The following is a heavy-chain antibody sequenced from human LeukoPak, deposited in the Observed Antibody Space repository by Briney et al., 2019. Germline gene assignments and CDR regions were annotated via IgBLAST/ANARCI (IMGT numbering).Heavy chain of an antibody. J-gene: IGHJ4*02. CDR2: ISSSSSYI. D-gene: IGHD5-24*01. V-gene: IGHV3-21*01. CDR3: AREMAPGSFGY. Sequence: WGSLRLSCAASGFTFSSYSMNWVRQAPGKGLEWVSSISSSSSYIYYADSVKGRFTISRDNAKNSLYLQMNSLRAEDTAVYYCAREMAPGSFGYWGQGTLVTVSS. CDR1: GFTFSSYS.